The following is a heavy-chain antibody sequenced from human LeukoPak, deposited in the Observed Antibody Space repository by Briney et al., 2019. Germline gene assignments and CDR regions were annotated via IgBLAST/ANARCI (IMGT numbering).Heavy chain of an antibody. J-gene: IGHJ4*02. Sequence: GGSLRLSCAASGFSFSNYGMHWVRQAPGKGLEWVAFIRYDGSNKYYADPVKGRFTISRDNSKNTLYLQMNSLRAEDTAVYYCAKESRGSYYYFDYWGQGTLVTVSS. CDR2: IRYDGSNK. CDR1: GFSFSNYG. D-gene: IGHD1-26*01. CDR3: AKESRGSYYYFDY. V-gene: IGHV3-30*02.